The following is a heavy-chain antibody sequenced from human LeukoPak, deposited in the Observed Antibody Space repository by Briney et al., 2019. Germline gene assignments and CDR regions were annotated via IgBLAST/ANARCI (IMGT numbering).Heavy chain of an antibody. Sequence: SETLSLTCAVYGGSFSGYYWSWIRQPPGKGLEWIGEINHSGSTNYNPSLKSRVTISVDTSKNQSSLKLSSVTAADTAVYYCARGHPVLRYFDWLFPPSFDYWGQGTLVTVSS. J-gene: IGHJ4*02. CDR3: ARGHPVLRYFDWLFPPSFDY. V-gene: IGHV4-34*01. D-gene: IGHD3-9*01. CDR1: GGSFSGYY. CDR2: INHSGST.